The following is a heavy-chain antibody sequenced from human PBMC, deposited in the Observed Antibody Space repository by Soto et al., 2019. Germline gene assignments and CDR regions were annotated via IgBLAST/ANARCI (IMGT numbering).Heavy chain of an antibody. CDR2: IYYSGST. Sequence: SETLSLTCTVSGGSISSSSYYWGWIRQPPGKGLEWIGSIYYSGSTYYNPSLKSRITISVDTSKNQFSLKLSSVTAADTAVYYCARRGAYGDYFDYWGQGTLVTVSS. CDR1: GGSISSSSYY. D-gene: IGHD4-17*01. J-gene: IGHJ4*02. V-gene: IGHV4-39*01. CDR3: ARRGAYGDYFDY.